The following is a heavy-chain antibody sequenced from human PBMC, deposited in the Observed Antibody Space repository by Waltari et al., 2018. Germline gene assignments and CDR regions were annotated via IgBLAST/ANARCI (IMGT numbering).Heavy chain of an antibody. CDR1: GFPFSTYT. Sequence: EMQLLESGGALVQPGGSLRLSCAASGFPFSTYTMHWVRQAPGKGLGWVAVRTASGLMDYGDSVKGRFTISRDNSKNTLYLQMYRLRVEDTARYYCAKDEGARLAPTFGMDAWGQGTTVIVSS. V-gene: IGHV3-23*01. CDR3: AKDEGARLAPTFGMDA. D-gene: IGHD6-6*01. CDR2: RTASGLM. J-gene: IGHJ6*02.